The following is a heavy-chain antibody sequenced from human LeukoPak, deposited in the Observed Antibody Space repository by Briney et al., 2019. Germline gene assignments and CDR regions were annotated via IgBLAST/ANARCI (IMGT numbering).Heavy chain of an antibody. CDR2: IIPIFGTA. CDR1: GGTFSSYA. Sequence: GSSAKVSCKASGGTFSSYAISWMRQAPGQGLEWMGGIIPIFGTANYAQKFQGRVTITADESTSTAYMELSSLRSEDTAVYYCASQSPSDSSGWYGGAFDIWGQGTMVTVSS. CDR3: ASQSPSDSSGWYGGAFDI. V-gene: IGHV1-69*01. D-gene: IGHD6-19*01. J-gene: IGHJ3*02.